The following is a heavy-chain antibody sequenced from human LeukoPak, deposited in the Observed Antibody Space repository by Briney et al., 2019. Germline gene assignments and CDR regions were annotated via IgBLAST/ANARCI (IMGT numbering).Heavy chain of an antibody. CDR1: GFTDSSYG. V-gene: IGHV3-30*02. D-gene: IGHD2-15*01. J-gene: IGHJ6*03. Sequence: PGGSLRLSRAACGFTDSSYGMRWVRQAPGKGLEWVAFIRYDGSNKYYADSVKGRFTISRDNSKNTLYLQMNSLRAEDTAVYYCAKDQCYSCYYYYYYLDVWGKGTTVTVSS. CDR2: IRYDGSNK. CDR3: AKDQCYSCYYYYYYLDV.